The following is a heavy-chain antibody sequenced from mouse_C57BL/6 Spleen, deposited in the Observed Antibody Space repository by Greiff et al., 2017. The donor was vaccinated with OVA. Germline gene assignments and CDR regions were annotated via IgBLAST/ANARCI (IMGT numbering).Heavy chain of an antibody. Sequence: VQLQQSGTELVKPGASVKLSCKASGYTFTSYWMHWVKQRPGQGLEWIGNINPSNGGTNYNEKFKSKATLTVDKSSSTAYMQLSSLTSEDSAVYYGAREGQLRLPYAMDYWGQGTSVTVSS. CDR1: GYTFTSYW. CDR3: AREGQLRLPYAMDY. CDR2: INPSNGGT. D-gene: IGHD3-2*02. J-gene: IGHJ4*01. V-gene: IGHV1-53*01.